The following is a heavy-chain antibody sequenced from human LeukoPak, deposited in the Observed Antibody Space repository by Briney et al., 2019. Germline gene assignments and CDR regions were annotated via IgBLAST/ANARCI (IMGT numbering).Heavy chain of an antibody. CDR2: IKQDGSEK. Sequence: GGSLRLSCAASGFTFSSYWMSWVRQAPGKGLEWVANIKQDGSEKYYVDSVKGRFTISRDNAKNSLYLQMNSLRAGDTAVYYCARDTPSYDFWSGYPDYWGQGTLVTVSS. V-gene: IGHV3-7*01. CDR1: GFTFSSYW. CDR3: ARDTPSYDFWSGYPDY. J-gene: IGHJ4*02. D-gene: IGHD3-3*01.